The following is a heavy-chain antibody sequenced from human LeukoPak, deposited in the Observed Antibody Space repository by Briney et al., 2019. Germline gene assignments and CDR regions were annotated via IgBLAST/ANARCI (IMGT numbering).Heavy chain of an antibody. V-gene: IGHV3-23*01. J-gene: IGHJ4*02. CDR1: GFTFSTSA. Sequence: AGGSLRLSCAASGFTFSTSAMNWVRQAPGRGLECVSTISNGGDTAYYADSVKGRFTISRDNSKNTLFLQMNSLRVDDTALYYCAKRAQGDSGWYTFDYWGQGSLVTVSS. D-gene: IGHD6-19*01. CDR2: ISNGGDTA. CDR3: AKRAQGDSGWYTFDY.